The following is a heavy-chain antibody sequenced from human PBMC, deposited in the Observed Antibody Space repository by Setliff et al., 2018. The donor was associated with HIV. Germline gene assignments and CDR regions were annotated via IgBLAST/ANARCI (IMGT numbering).Heavy chain of an antibody. CDR3: ARGRNYDSSGYGDYYYYMDV. J-gene: IGHJ6*03. CDR2: FDPEDGET. Sequence: ASVKVSCKISGYTLTELSIHWVRQAPGKGLEWMANFDPEDGETFYAQKFQGRLTMTEDTSTDTAYMQLSSLRSDDTAVYYCARGRNYDSSGYGDYYYYMDVWGKGTTVTVS. D-gene: IGHD3-22*01. CDR1: GYTLTELS. V-gene: IGHV1-24*01.